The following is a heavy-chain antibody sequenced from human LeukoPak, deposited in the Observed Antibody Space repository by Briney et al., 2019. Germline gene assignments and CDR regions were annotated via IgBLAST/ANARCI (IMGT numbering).Heavy chain of an antibody. CDR3: ARVNMVVASTYWFFDL. V-gene: IGHV4-39*07. Sequence: SETLSLTCTVSGGSISSSGYYWGWIRQAPGKGLGWIGNIYYSGSTDYNPSLESLVCISVDTSNNQFSLLLTSVTAADTAMYYCARVNMVVASTYWFFDLWGRGTLVTVSS. J-gene: IGHJ2*01. CDR1: GGSISSSGYY. CDR2: IYYSGST. D-gene: IGHD2-15*01.